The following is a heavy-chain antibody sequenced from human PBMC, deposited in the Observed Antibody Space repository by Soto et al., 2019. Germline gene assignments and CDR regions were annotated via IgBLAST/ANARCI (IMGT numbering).Heavy chain of an antibody. CDR1: GGSISSYY. CDR3: ARLVLYYDILTGYYPVFDY. J-gene: IGHJ4*02. Sequence: SETLSLTCTVSGGSISSYYWSWIRQPPGKGLEWIGYIYYSGSTNYNPSLKSRVTISVDTSKNQFSLKLSSVTAADTAVYYCARLVLYYDILTGYYPVFDYWGQGTLVTVSS. V-gene: IGHV4-59*08. CDR2: IYYSGST. D-gene: IGHD3-9*01.